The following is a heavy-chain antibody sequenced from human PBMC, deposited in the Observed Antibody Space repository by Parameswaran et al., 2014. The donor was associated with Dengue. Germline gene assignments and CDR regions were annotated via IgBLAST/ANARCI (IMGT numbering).Heavy chain of an antibody. J-gene: IGHJ5*02. CDR2: FDPEDGET. D-gene: IGHD3-16*01. V-gene: IGHV1-24*01. Sequence: WVRQAPGQGLEWMGGFDPEDGETIYAQKFQGRVTMTEDTSIDTAYMELSSLRSEDTAVYYCATDPYAWGQGTLVTVSS. CDR3: ATDPYA.